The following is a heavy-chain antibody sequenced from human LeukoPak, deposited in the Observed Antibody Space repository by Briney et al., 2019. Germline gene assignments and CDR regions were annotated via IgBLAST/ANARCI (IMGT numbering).Heavy chain of an antibody. CDR1: GGSMSIYY. D-gene: IGHD3-16*01. J-gene: IGHJ5*02. CDR3: ARDRELGS. Sequence: SETLSLTCIVSGGSMSIYYWNWIRQPPGKGLEWIGYIYNCGSTDYNPSLKRRVAISAHTSKNQFSLKLTSVAAADTAVYYCARDRELGSWGQGILVTVPS. CDR2: IYNCGST. V-gene: IGHV4-59*01.